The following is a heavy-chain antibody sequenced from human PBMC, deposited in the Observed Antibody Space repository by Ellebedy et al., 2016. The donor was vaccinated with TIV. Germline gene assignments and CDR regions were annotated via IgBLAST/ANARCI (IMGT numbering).Heavy chain of an antibody. CDR3: AKRDGYNYGSFDS. Sequence: SVKVSCKASGGTYSNYAINWVRQAPGQGLEWMGGIIPIFGTTNFAQKFQGRVPITADEFASTAYMELSSLRSEDTAVYYCAKRDGYNYGSFDSWGQGTLVTVSS. V-gene: IGHV1-69*13. CDR1: GGTYSNYA. D-gene: IGHD5-24*01. CDR2: IIPIFGTT. J-gene: IGHJ4*02.